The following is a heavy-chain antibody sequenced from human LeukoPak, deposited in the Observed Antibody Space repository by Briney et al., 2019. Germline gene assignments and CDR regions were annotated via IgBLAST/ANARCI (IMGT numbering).Heavy chain of an antibody. Sequence: GGSLRLSCAASGFTFSSYAMSWVRQAPGKGLEWVSAISGSGGSTYYADSVKGRFTISRDNSKNTLYLQMNSLRAEDTAVYYCAKHDTYYYDSSGYLGYFDYRGQGTLVTVSS. CDR2: ISGSGGST. CDR3: AKHDTYYYDSSGYLGYFDY. CDR1: GFTFSSYA. J-gene: IGHJ4*02. D-gene: IGHD3-22*01. V-gene: IGHV3-23*01.